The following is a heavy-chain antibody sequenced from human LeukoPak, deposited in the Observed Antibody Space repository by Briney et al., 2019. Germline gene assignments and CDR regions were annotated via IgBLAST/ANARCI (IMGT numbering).Heavy chain of an antibody. D-gene: IGHD3-10*01. CDR2: ISSNGDST. J-gene: IGHJ4*02. CDR1: GFTFSNYA. CDR3: VKDWFGDF. Sequence: PGGSLRLSCSASGFTFSNYAMHWVRQAPGKGLEYVSAISSNGDSTYYADSVKGRFTISRENSRKTVYLQMSSLRAGDTAVYYCVKDWFGDFWGQGTLVTVSS. V-gene: IGHV3-64D*06.